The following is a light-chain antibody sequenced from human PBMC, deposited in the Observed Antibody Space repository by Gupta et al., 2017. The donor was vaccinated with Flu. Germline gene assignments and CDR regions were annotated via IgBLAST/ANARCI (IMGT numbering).Light chain of an antibody. J-gene: IGLJ2*01. Sequence: QSVLTHPPSVSWAPGQRVTISCTGSSSNIGAGYDVHWYQQLPGTAPKLLIDGNSNRPSGVPDRFSCSKSGTAASLAITGLQAEDEADYYCQSYDSSLSGAGVIFGGGTKLTVL. CDR3: QSYDSSLSGAGVI. CDR1: SSNIGAGYD. CDR2: GNS. V-gene: IGLV1-40*01.